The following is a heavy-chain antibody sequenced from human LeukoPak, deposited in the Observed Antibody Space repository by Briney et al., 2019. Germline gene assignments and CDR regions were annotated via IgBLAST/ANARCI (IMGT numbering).Heavy chain of an antibody. J-gene: IGHJ4*02. CDR1: GFTFDDYA. CDR2: ISWDGGST. Sequence: PGGSLRLSCAASGFTFDDYAMHWVRQAPGKGLEWVSLISWDGGSTYYADSVKGRFTISRDNSKNSLYLQMNSLRAEDTALYYCAKGGNYDILTGDLGYWGQGTLVTVSS. V-gene: IGHV3-43D*03. CDR3: AKGGNYDILTGDLGY. D-gene: IGHD3-9*01.